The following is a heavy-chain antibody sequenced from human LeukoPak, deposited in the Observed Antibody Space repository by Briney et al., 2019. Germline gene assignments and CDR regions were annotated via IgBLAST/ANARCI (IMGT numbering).Heavy chain of an antibody. J-gene: IGHJ4*02. V-gene: IGHV3-48*03. CDR3: VRDNYDSSGPYYFDY. Sequence: GGSLRLSCAASGFTFSNYAMTWVRQAPGKGLEWVSYIGSSGNTIYYADSVKGRFTISRDNAKNSLYLQMNSLRAEDTAVYYCVRDNYDSSGPYYFDYWGQGTLVTVSS. D-gene: IGHD3-22*01. CDR1: GFTFSNYA. CDR2: IGSSGNTI.